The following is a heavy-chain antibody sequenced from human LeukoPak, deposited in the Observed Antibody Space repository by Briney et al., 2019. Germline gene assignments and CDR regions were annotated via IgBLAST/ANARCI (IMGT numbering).Heavy chain of an antibody. CDR1: GGSISSGSYY. V-gene: IGHV4-61*02. D-gene: IGHD6-19*01. CDR2: IYTSGST. CDR3: ARGMAVALDY. Sequence: SQTLSLTCTVSGGSISSGSYYWSWIRQPAGTGLEWIGRIYTSGSTNYNPSLKSRVTISVDTSKNQFSLKLSSVTAADTAVYYCARGMAVALDYWGQGTLVTVSS. J-gene: IGHJ4*02.